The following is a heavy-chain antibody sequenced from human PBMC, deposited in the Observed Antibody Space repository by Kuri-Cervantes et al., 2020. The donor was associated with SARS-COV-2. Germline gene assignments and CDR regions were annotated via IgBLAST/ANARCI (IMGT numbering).Heavy chain of an antibody. V-gene: IGHV4-34*01. CDR1: GGSFSGYY. CDR2: INHSGST. Sequence: GSLRLSCAVYGGSFSGYYWSWIRQPPGKGLEWIGEINHSGSTNYNPSLKSRVTISVEPSKNQFSLKLSSVTAADSAVYYCARGRSFVGNWGQGTLVTVSS. CDR3: ARGRSFVGN. D-gene: IGHD3-16*01. J-gene: IGHJ4*02.